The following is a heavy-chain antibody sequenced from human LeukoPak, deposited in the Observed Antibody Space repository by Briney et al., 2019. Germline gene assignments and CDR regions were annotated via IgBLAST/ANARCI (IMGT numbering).Heavy chain of an antibody. J-gene: IGHJ5*02. CDR3: ARESSVTNPSGLRYFYWLLSRGNWFDP. V-gene: IGHV1-2*02. CDR1: GYTFTGYY. CDR2: INPNSGGT. D-gene: IGHD3-9*01. Sequence: WASVKVSCKASGYTFTGYYMHWVRQAPGQGLEWMGWINPNSGGTNYAQKFQGRVTMTRDTSISTAYMEPSRLRSDDTAVYYCARESSVTNPSGLRYFYWLLSRGNWFDPWGQGTLVTVSS.